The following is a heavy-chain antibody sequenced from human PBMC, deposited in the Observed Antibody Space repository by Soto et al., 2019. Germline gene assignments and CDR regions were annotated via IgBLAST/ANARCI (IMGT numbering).Heavy chain of an antibody. D-gene: IGHD3-22*01. CDR1: GYTFSSYA. CDR2: ISPYSDET. CDR3: ARGGYYDSSGARNYHYYGMNV. V-gene: IGHV1-18*01. Sequence: QAQLVQSGAEVKKPGASVRVSCKATGYTFSSYAISWVRQAPGQGLEWLGWISPYSDETQYAQKTQGRVFMTIGRSARTAYLDLRSLRSDDTAVYYCARGGYYDSSGARNYHYYGMNVWGQGTTVTVSS. J-gene: IGHJ6*02.